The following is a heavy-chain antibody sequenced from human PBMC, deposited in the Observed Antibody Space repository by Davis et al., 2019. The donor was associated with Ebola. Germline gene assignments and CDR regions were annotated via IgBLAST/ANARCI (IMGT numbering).Heavy chain of an antibody. J-gene: IGHJ3*02. V-gene: IGHV4-34*01. CDR2: INHSGST. Sequence: PSETLSLTCAVYGGSFSGYYWSWIRQPPGKGLEWIGEINHSGSTNYNPSLKSRVTISVDTSKNQFSLKLSSVTAADTAVYYCARPAFLGLGVDAFDIWGQGTMVTVSS. CDR1: GGSFSGYY. D-gene: IGHD2/OR15-2a*01. CDR3: ARPAFLGLGVDAFDI.